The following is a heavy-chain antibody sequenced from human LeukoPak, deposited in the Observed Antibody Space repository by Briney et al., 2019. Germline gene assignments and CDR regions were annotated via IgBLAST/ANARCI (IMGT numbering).Heavy chain of an antibody. CDR3: ARGLSPSPYYYYMDV. J-gene: IGHJ6*03. CDR1: GGSISNYY. Sequence: SETLSLTCTLSGGSISNYYWSWIRQPAGKGLEWIGRIYTSGSTNYNPSLKSRVTISVDTSKNQFSLKLSSVTAADTAVYYCARGLSPSPYYYYMDVWGKGTTVTVSS. D-gene: IGHD2-2*01. CDR2: IYTSGST. V-gene: IGHV4-4*07.